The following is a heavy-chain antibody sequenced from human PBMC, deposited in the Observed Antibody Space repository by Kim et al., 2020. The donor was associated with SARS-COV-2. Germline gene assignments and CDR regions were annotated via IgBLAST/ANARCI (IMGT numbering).Heavy chain of an antibody. Sequence: GGSLRLSCAASGFTFSSYAMHWVRQAPGKGLEWVAVISYDGSNKYYADSVKGRFTISRDNSKNTLYLQMNSLRAEDTAVYYCARDSSMIVVVGDAFDIWGQGTMVTVSS. CDR1: GFTFSSYA. CDR3: ARDSSMIVVVGDAFDI. J-gene: IGHJ3*02. CDR2: ISYDGSNK. D-gene: IGHD3-22*01. V-gene: IGHV3-30*04.